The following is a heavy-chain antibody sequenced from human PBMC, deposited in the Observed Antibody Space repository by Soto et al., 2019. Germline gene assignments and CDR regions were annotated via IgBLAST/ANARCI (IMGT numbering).Heavy chain of an antibody. CDR3: ASAVTYFDSSGPLAFDI. J-gene: IGHJ3*02. CDR1: GFTFSSYS. CDR2: ISSSSSYI. D-gene: IGHD3-9*01. V-gene: IGHV3-21*01. Sequence: GGSLRLSCAASGFTFSSYSMNWVRQAPGKGLEWVSSISSSSSYIYYADSVKGRFTISRDNAKNSLYLQMNSLGAEDTAVYYCASAVTYFDSSGPLAFDIWGQGTMVTVSS.